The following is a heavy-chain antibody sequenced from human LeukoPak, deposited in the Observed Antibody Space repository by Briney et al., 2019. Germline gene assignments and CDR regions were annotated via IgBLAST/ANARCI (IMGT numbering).Heavy chain of an antibody. J-gene: IGHJ3*02. CDR3: AREGNSSGWSDAFDI. V-gene: IGHV1-46*01. CDR2: INPSGGST. D-gene: IGHD6-19*01. CDR1: GYTFTGYY. Sequence: ASVKVSCKASGYTFTGYYMHWVRQAPGQGLEWMGIINPSGGSTSYAQKFQGRVTMTRDMSTSTVYMELSSLRSEDTAVYYCAREGNSSGWSDAFDIWGQGTMVTVSS.